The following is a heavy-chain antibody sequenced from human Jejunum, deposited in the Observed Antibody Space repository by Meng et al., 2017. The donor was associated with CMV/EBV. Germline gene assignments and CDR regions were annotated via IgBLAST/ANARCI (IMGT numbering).Heavy chain of an antibody. Sequence: ISWVRQAPGQGLEWMGWMNPNNGNTGYAQKFQGRFTMTWNTSTSTAYMELSSLRSEDTAIYYCASHQQFCSGGSCYSLGYYYGMDVWGQGTTVTVSS. V-gene: IGHV1-8*01. D-gene: IGHD2-15*01. J-gene: IGHJ6*02. CDR2: MNPNNGNT. CDR3: ASHQQFCSGGSCYSLGYYYGMDV.